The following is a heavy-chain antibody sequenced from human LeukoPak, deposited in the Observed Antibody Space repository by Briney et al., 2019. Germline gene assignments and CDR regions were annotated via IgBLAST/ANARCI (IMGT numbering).Heavy chain of an antibody. CDR3: ARAGDSSGYFYRNAFDI. CDR1: GSTFSSYS. Sequence: GGSLRLSCAASGSTFSSYSMNWVRQAPGKGLEWVSYISSSSSTIYYADSVKGRFTISRDNAKNSLYLQMNSLRAEDTAVYYCARAGDSSGYFYRNAFDIWGQGTMVTVSS. V-gene: IGHV3-48*04. CDR2: ISSSSSTI. J-gene: IGHJ3*02. D-gene: IGHD3-22*01.